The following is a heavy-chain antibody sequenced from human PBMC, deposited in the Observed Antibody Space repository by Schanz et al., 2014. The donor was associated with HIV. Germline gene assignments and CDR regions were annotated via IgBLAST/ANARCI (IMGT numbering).Heavy chain of an antibody. CDR2: ISSSGGYI. Sequence: EVQLVESGEGLVKPGGSLRLSCTGSGFPFSSYAINWVRQAPGKGLEWLSSISSSGGYIYYADSVKGRFTISRDNSKNSVFLQMDRLRAEDTAVYYCARDSQLFCSSTSCLFDCWGQGTLVTVSS. J-gene: IGHJ4*02. CDR1: GFPFSSYA. D-gene: IGHD2-2*01. CDR3: ARDSQLFCSSTSCLFDC. V-gene: IGHV3-21*06.